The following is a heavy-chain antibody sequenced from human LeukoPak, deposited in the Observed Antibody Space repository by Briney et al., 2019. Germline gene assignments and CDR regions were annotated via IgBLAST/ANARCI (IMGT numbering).Heavy chain of an antibody. CDR1: GGSISSYY. D-gene: IGHD3-22*01. CDR3: ARQRDYYDSSGYYSRIFNY. Sequence: SETLSLTCTVSGGSISSYYWSWIRQPPGKGLEWIGYIYYSGSTNYNPSLKSRVTISVDTSKNQFSLKLSSVTAADTAVYYCARQRDYYDSSGYYSRIFNYWGQGTLVTVSS. V-gene: IGHV4-59*01. J-gene: IGHJ4*02. CDR2: IYYSGST.